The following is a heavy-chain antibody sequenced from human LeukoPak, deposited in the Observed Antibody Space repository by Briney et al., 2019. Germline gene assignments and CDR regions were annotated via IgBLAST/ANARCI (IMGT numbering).Heavy chain of an antibody. CDR1: GGSITSGGYY. CDR3: ARRFYSSSSFDY. Sequence: PSETLSLTRTVSGGSITSGGYYWSWIRHHPGKGLEWIGYIYYSGSTHYNPSLKSRVTISVDTSKNQFSLKLSSVTAADTAVYYCARRFYSSSSFDYWGQGTLVTVPS. V-gene: IGHV4-31*03. J-gene: IGHJ4*02. CDR2: IYYSGST. D-gene: IGHD6-6*01.